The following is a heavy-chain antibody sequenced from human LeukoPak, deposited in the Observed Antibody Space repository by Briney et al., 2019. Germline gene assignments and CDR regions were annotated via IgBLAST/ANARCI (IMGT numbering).Heavy chain of an antibody. Sequence: GGSLRLSCAASGFTFSSYSMNWVRQAPGKGLEWVSSISSSSSYIYYADSVKGRFTISRDNAKNSLYLQMNSLRAEDTAVYYCTKLEERFLEWLPDGCFDYWGQGTLVTVSS. V-gene: IGHV3-21*01. D-gene: IGHD3-3*01. J-gene: IGHJ4*02. CDR3: TKLEERFLEWLPDGCFDY. CDR2: ISSSSSYI. CDR1: GFTFSSYS.